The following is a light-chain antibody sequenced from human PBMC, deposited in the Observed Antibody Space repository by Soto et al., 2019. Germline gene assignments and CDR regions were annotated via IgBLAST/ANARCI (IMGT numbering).Light chain of an antibody. J-gene: IGKJ1*01. CDR1: QSVSSK. V-gene: IGKV3-15*01. CDR2: GAS. Sequence: EIVMTQSPATLSVSPGEGATLSCRASQSVSSKLAWYQQKPGQAPRLLIYGASTRATGIPARFSGSGSGTEFTLISSSLQSEDSAVYYCQQYNSWLWTFGPGTKVEIK. CDR3: QQYNSWLWT.